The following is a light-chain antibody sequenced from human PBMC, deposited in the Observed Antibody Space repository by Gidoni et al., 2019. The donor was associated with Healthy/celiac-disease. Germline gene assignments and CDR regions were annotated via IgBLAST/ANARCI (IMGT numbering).Light chain of an antibody. CDR1: QSISSW. V-gene: IGKV1-5*03. CDR3: QQYNSYPWT. J-gene: IGKJ1*01. CDR2: KAS. Sequence: DIQMTQSPSTLSASVGDRGTITCRASQSISSWLAWYQQKPGKAPKLLIYKASSLESGVPSRFSGSGSGTEFTLTISSLQPDDFATYYCQQYNSYPWTFGQGTKVEIK.